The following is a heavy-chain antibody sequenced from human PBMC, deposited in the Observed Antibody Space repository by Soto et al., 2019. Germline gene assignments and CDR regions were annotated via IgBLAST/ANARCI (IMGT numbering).Heavy chain of an antibody. D-gene: IGHD1-26*01. Sequence: VQVLESGGDFVQPGGSLRLSCAASGFTFTGYSMSWVRQAPGKGLEWVSGISGTGYNTYYADTVQGRFTLSRDNSKNTLYLQMDSLRAADTSLYYSARSLGDHWDQYYFDYWGQGTLVTVSS. J-gene: IGHJ4*02. V-gene: IGHV3-23*01. CDR1: GFTFTGYS. CDR2: ISGTGYNT. CDR3: ARSLGDHWDQYYFDY.